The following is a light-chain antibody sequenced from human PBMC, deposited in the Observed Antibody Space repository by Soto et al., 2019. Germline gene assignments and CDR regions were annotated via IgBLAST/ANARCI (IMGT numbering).Light chain of an antibody. Sequence: EIVLTQSPGTLSLSPGERATLSCRASQSVSSNLAWYQQKPGQAPRLLISGASSRATGIPDRFSGSGSGTDFTLTISRLDPEDFAVYYCQQYGSSPITFGQGTRLEIK. J-gene: IGKJ5*01. CDR3: QQYGSSPIT. CDR1: QSVSSN. CDR2: GAS. V-gene: IGKV3-20*01.